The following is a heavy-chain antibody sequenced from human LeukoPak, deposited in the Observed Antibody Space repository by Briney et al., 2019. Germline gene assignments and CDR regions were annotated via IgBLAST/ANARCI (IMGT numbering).Heavy chain of an antibody. CDR3: AREGGFYRPLDY. J-gene: IGHJ4*02. Sequence: PSETLSLTCGVSGGSVTSTNWWTWVRQPPGKGLEWIGEVHLDGRTNYNPSLRSRLTMSVDLSENHVSLKLTSVTAADTAVYYCAREGGFYRPLDYSGQGTLVTVSS. V-gene: IGHV4-4*02. CDR1: GGSVTSTNW. D-gene: IGHD3-3*01. CDR2: VHLDGRT.